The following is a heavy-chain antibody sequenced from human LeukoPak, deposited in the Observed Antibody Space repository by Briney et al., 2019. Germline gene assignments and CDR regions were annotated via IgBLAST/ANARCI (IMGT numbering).Heavy chain of an antibody. V-gene: IGHV3-33*01. CDR2: IWYDGSNK. J-gene: IGHJ4*02. D-gene: IGHD3-22*01. CDR3: ARELYYYDSSGYYYVPSYYFDY. CDR1: GFTFSSYG. Sequence: GRSLRLSCAASGFTFSSYGMHWVRQAPGKGLEWVAVIWYDGSNKYYADSVKGRFTISRDNSKNTLYLQMNSLRAEDTAVYYCARELYYYDSSGYYYVPSYYFDYWGQGTLVTVSS.